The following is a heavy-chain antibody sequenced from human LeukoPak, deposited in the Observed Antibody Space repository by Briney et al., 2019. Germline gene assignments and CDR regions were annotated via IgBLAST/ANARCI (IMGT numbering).Heavy chain of an antibody. CDR1: SXF. CDR3: AGWYGSGSSNWFDP. CDR2: IYYDGIT. D-gene: IGHD3-10*01. V-gene: IGHV4-39*07. J-gene: IGHJ5*02. Sequence: SXFWAWXRQPPGKGLEWIGHIYYDGITHYNPSLKSRVTISVDTSKNQFSLKLSSVTAADTAVYYCAGWYGSGSSNWFDPWGQGTLVTVSS.